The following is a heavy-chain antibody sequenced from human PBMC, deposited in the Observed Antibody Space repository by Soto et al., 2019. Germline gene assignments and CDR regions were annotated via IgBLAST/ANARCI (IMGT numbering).Heavy chain of an antibody. J-gene: IGHJ4*02. CDR3: ARKDEGGSRL. V-gene: IGHV3-21*01. Sequence: EVQLVESGGGLVKPGGSLRLSCVASGFTFSNYGMNWVRQAPGKGLEWVSSISDASEYIVYADSMKGRFTISRDNAKNSLYLEMNSLRAEDTAVYFCARKDEGGSRLWGQGTLVTVSS. CDR1: GFTFSNYG. CDR2: ISDASEYI. D-gene: IGHD2-15*01.